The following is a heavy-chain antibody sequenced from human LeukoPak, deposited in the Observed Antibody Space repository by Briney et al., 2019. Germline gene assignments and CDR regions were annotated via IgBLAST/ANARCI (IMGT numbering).Heavy chain of an antibody. Sequence: SETLSLTCAVYGGSFSGYYWSWIRQPPGKGLEWIGEINHSGSTNYNPSLKSRVTISVDTSKNQFSLKLSSVTAADTAVYYCARSRAAAGKDCWGQGTLVTVSS. D-gene: IGHD6-13*01. CDR3: ARSRAAAGKDC. CDR1: GGSFSGYY. J-gene: IGHJ4*02. V-gene: IGHV4-34*01. CDR2: INHSGST.